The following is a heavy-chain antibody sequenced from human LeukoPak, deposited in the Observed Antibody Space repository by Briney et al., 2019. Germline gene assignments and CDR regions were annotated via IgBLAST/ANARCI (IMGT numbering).Heavy chain of an antibody. CDR3: ARLDYLSIRGGWFDP. V-gene: IGHV4-39*07. J-gene: IGHJ5*02. CDR2: FYYSGKT. Sequence: SETLSLTCTVSGGSISSSSYYWGWIRQPPGKGLDWIGSFYYSGKTYYNPSLKSRVTISVDTSKNQFSLNLRFVTAADTAVYYGARLDYLSIRGGWFDPWGQGTLVTVSS. CDR1: GGSISSSSYY. D-gene: IGHD2/OR15-2a*01.